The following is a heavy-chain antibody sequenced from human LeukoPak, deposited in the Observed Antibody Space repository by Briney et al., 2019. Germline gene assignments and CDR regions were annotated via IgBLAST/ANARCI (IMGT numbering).Heavy chain of an antibody. V-gene: IGHV1-24*01. CDR3: TTEYMTSAWRWGY. D-gene: IGHD3-16*01. CDR1: GHTLTELS. J-gene: IGHJ4*02. CDR2: YDIEDEKR. Sequence: GASVKVSCKVSGHTLTELSVHWVRQAPGKGLEWLGGYDIEDEKRWYERKSRGRVTVTEDTSIDTVYMELSGLTSDDTAVYFCTTEYMTSAWRWGYWGQGTLVVVSS.